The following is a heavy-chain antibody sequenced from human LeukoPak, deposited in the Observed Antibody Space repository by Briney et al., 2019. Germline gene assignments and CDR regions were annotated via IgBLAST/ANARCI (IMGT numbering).Heavy chain of an antibody. CDR1: GFTFSSYS. CDR3: ARGEALDAFDI. V-gene: IGHV3-48*01. Sequence: GGSLRLSCAASGFTFSSYSMNWVRQAPGKGLEWVSYISSSSSTIYYADSVKGRFTISRDNAKNSLYLQMNSLRAEDTAVYYCARGEALDAFDIWGQGTMVTVSS. CDR2: ISSSSSTI. J-gene: IGHJ3*02.